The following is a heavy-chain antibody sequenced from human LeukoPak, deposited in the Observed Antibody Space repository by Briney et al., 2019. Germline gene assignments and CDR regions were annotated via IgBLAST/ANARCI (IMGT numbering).Heavy chain of an antibody. CDR2: IYYSGNT. CDR1: GGSIRSTTYY. V-gene: IGHV4-39*01. J-gene: IGHJ6*03. CDR3: ARHRYYYRSGSYYGAPYYMDV. D-gene: IGHD3-10*01. Sequence: PSETLSLTCSVSGGSIRSTTYYWGWIRQPPGKGLEWIGSIYYSGNTYYSPSLMSRVTISVDTSKNQFSLNLSSVTAADTAVYYCARHRYYYRSGSYYGAPYYMDVWGKGTTVTISS.